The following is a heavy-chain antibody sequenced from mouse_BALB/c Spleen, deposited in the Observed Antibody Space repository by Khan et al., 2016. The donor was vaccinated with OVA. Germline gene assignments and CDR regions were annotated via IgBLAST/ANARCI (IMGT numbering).Heavy chain of an antibody. CDR1: GYTFTSYW. V-gene: IGHV1S41*01. Sequence: DLVKPGASVKLSCKASGYTFTSYWINWIKQRPGQGLEWVGHIGPGSGNPYYNEIFKGKATLTVDTSSSTVYIQLSSLSSEDSAFHFCARSNYYGNGLYAMDYWGQGTSVTVSS. J-gene: IGHJ4*01. D-gene: IGHD1-1*01. CDR3: ARSNYYGNGLYAMDY. CDR2: IGPGSGNP.